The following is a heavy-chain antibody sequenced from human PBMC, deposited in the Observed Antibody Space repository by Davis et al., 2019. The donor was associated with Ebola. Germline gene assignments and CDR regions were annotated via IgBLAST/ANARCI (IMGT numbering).Heavy chain of an antibody. Sequence: MPSETLSLTCAVSGGSISSSNWWSWVRQPPGKGLEWIGEIYHSGSTNYNPSLKSRVTISVDKSKNQFSLKLSSVTAADTAVYYCARVSCSSTSCYRRYYYYGMDVWGQGTTVTVSS. CDR2: IYHSGST. V-gene: IGHV4-4*02. J-gene: IGHJ6*02. D-gene: IGHD2-2*02. CDR3: ARVSCSSTSCYRRYYYYGMDV. CDR1: GGSISSSNW.